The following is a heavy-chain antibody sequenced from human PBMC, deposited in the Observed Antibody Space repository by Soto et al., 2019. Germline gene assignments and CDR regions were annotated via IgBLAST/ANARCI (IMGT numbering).Heavy chain of an antibody. V-gene: IGHV1-2*04. D-gene: IGHD1-7*01. Sequence: ASVKVSCKASGYTFTGYYMHWVRQAPGQGLEWMGWINPNSGGTNYAQKFQGWVTMTRDTSISTAYMELSRLRSDDTAVYYCARRVIGRNYTSYYFDYWGQGTLVTVSS. J-gene: IGHJ4*02. CDR3: ARRVIGRNYTSYYFDY. CDR2: INPNSGGT. CDR1: GYTFTGYY.